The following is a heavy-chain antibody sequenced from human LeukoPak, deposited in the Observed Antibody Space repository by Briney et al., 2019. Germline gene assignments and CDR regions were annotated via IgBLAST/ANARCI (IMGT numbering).Heavy chain of an antibody. J-gene: IGHJ4*02. D-gene: IGHD3-3*02. V-gene: IGHV3-23*01. CDR1: GFNFSSYG. Sequence: GGSLRLSCAASGFNFSSYGMTWVRQAPGKGLEWVSIISGSGRDTYYADSVKGRFTISRDKSKNTLYLQMNSLRAEDTAVYYCAKGQISRSDRFDYWGQGTLVTVSS. CDR3: AKGQISRSDRFDY. CDR2: ISGSGRDT.